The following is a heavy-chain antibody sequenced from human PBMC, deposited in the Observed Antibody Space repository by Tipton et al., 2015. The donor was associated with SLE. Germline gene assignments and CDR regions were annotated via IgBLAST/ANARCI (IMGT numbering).Heavy chain of an antibody. CDR2: ISSSGSTI. V-gene: IGHV3-11*01. Sequence: SLRLSCAASGFTFSDYYMSWIRQAPGKGLEWVSYISSSGSTIYYADSVKGRFTISRDNAKNSLYLQMNSLRAEDTAVYYCARAEQQLVRYYYGMDVWGQGTTVTVSS. D-gene: IGHD6-13*01. J-gene: IGHJ6*02. CDR3: ARAEQQLVRYYYGMDV. CDR1: GFTFSDYY.